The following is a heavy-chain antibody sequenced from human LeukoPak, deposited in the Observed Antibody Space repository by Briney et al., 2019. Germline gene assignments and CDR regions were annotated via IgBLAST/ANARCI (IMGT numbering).Heavy chain of an antibody. V-gene: IGHV3-21*01. CDR1: GFTFSSYS. Sequence: PGGSLRLSCAASGFTFSSYSMNWVRQAPGKGLEWVSSISSSSSYIYYADSVKGRFTISRDNAKNSLFLQMNSLRGEDTAVYYCATGGAVAGRFAYWGQGTLVTVSS. J-gene: IGHJ4*02. CDR3: ATGGAVAGRFAY. CDR2: ISSSSSYI. D-gene: IGHD6-19*01.